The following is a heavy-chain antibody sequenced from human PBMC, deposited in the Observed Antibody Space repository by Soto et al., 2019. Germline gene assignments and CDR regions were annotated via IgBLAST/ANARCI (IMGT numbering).Heavy chain of an antibody. J-gene: IGHJ4*02. V-gene: IGHV1-69*06. D-gene: IGHD4-4*01. CDR3: ARRKLRRYSHASTYKYYFDY. CDR1: GGTFSSYA. Sequence: SVKVSCKASGGTFSSYAISWVRQAPGQGLGWMGGIIPIFGTANYAQKFQGRVTITADKSTSTAYMELSSLRSEDTAVYYCARRKLRRYSHASTYKYYFDYWGQGTLVTVSS. CDR2: IIPIFGTA.